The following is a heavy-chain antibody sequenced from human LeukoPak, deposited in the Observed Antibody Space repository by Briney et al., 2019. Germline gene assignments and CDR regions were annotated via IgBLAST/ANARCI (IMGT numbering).Heavy chain of an antibody. CDR3: AKDRGGLFDY. V-gene: IGHV3-23*01. J-gene: IGHJ4*02. CDR1: GFTFTSYA. D-gene: IGHD3-10*01. CDR2: ISGSGGTT. Sequence: GGSLRLSCAASGFTFTSYAMSWVRQAPGKGLEWVSTISGSGGTTYYADSVKGRFTISRDNSKNTLDLQMNSLRAEDTAVYYCAKDRGGLFDYWGQGTLVTVSS.